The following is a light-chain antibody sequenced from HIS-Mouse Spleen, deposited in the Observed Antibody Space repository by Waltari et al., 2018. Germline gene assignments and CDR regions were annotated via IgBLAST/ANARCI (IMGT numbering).Light chain of an antibody. CDR2: DAS. CDR1: ALPKKY. Sequence: SYELTKQHPVSASPGQTSRITCSGGALPKKYAYWYQQKSGQAPVLGIYDASKRASGIPESFSGSSSGTRATLPISGAQVEDEADYYCYSTDSSGNHRVFGGGTKLTVL. V-gene: IGLV3-10*01. CDR3: YSTDSSGNHRV. J-gene: IGLJ2*01.